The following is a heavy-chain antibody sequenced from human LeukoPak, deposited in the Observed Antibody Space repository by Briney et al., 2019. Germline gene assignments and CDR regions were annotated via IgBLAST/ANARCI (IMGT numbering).Heavy chain of an antibody. D-gene: IGHD5-12*01. J-gene: IGHJ4*02. CDR1: GFTFSSYG. CDR3: AKVRYTGYVPFDY. V-gene: IGHV3-30*02. CDR2: IRYDGSNK. Sequence: GGSLRLSCAASGFTFSSYGMHWVRQAPGKGLEWVAFIRYDGSNKYYADSVKGRFTISRDNSKNTLYLQMNSLRAEDMALYYCAKVRYTGYVPFDYWGQGALVTVSS.